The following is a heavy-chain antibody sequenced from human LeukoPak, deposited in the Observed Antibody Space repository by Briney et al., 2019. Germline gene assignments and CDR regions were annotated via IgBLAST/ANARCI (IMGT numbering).Heavy chain of an antibody. J-gene: IGHJ5*02. CDR1: GYSISSGYY. CDR2: IYHSGST. CDR3: ARAYYYDSSGYYTNWFDP. Sequence: PSETLSLTCAVSGYSISSGYYWGWIRQPPGKGLEWIGSIYHSGSTYYNPSLKSRVTISVDTSKNQFSLKLSSVTAADTAVYYCARAYYYDSSGYYTNWFDPWGQGTLVTVSS. D-gene: IGHD3-22*01. V-gene: IGHV4-38-2*01.